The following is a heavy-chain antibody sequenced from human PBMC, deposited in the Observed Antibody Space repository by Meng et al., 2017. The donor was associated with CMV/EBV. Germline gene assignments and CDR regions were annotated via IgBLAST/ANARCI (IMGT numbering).Heavy chain of an antibody. D-gene: IGHD3-22*01. CDR3: ASVLTDSSGYYRYYGMDV. CDR2: IYHSGST. J-gene: IGHJ6*02. Sequence: SETLSLTCAVSGGSISSSNWWSWVRQPPGKGLEWIGEIYHSGSTNYNPSLKSRVTISVDKSKNQFSLKLSSVTAADTAVYYCASVLTDSSGYYRYYGMDVWGQGNTVTVSS. CDR1: GGSISSSNW. V-gene: IGHV4-4*02.